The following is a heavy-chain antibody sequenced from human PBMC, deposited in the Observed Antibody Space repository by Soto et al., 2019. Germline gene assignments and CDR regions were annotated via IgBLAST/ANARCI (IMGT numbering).Heavy chain of an antibody. CDR1: GFTFSNYG. CDR3: AKSVVMTAIPPPYYYGMDV. V-gene: IGHV3-30*18. D-gene: IGHD2-21*02. Sequence: GGSLRLSCAASGFTFSNYGMHWVRQAPGKGLEWVAVIPYDASNEYYADSVKGRFTISRDNSKNTLHLQMNSLRAGDTAVYYCAKSVVMTAIPPPYYYGMDVWGQGTTVTVSS. CDR2: IPYDASNE. J-gene: IGHJ6*02.